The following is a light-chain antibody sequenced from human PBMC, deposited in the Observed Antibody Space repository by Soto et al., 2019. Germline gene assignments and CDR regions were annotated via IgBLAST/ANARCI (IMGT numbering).Light chain of an antibody. CDR3: FLSYRGSPYVV. J-gene: IGLJ2*01. CDR2: DTN. Sequence: QAVVTQEPSLTVSPGGTVTLTCGSSTGAVTSGHYPYWFQQKPGQAPRTLIYDTNKKHPWTPARFSGSLLGGKAALTLSGAPAEDEAEDYCFLSYRGSPYVVFGGGTKLTVL. V-gene: IGLV7-46*01. CDR1: TGAVTSGHY.